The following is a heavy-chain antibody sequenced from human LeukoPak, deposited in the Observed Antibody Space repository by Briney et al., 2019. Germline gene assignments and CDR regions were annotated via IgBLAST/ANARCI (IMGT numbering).Heavy chain of an antibody. D-gene: IGHD5-24*01. Sequence: GGSLRLSCAASGFTFSNNYMHWVRQAPGKGLVWVSRINSDGSSRSYADSVKGRFTISRDNAKNTLYLQMDSLRAEDAAVYYCASPQDGYNAFDYWGQGTLVTVSS. CDR2: INSDGSSR. V-gene: IGHV3-74*01. CDR1: GFTFSNNY. CDR3: ASPQDGYNAFDY. J-gene: IGHJ4*02.